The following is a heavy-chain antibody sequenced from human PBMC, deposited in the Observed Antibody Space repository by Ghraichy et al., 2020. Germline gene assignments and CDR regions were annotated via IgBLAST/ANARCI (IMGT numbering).Heavy chain of an antibody. D-gene: IGHD1-26*01. V-gene: IGHV3-15*01. CDR3: TTELRWELQFDY. CDR1: GFSFNNAW. CDR2: IKSKTDGETT. J-gene: IGHJ4*02. Sequence: GGSLRLSCAASGFSFNNAWMSWVRQAPGKGLVWVGRIKSKTDGETTDYAAPVKGRFTISRDDSKNTLYLQMNSLITEDTAVYYCTTELRWELQFDYWGQGTLVTVSS.